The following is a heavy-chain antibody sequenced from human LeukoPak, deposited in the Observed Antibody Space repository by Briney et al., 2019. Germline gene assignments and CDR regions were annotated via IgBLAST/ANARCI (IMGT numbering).Heavy chain of an antibody. CDR1: GYTFTGYY. CDR2: INPNSGGT. CDR3: ARDLSLLWFGELSPDH. V-gene: IGHV1-2*02. D-gene: IGHD3-10*01. Sequence: ASVKVSCKASGYTFTGYYMHWVRQAPGQGLEWMGWINPNSGGTNYAQKFQGRVTMTRDTSISTAYMELSRLRSDDTAVYYCARDLSLLWFGELSPDHWGQGTLVTVSS. J-gene: IGHJ5*02.